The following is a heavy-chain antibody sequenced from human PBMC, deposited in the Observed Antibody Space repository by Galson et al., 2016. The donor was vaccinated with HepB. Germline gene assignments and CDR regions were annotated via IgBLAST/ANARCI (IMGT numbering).Heavy chain of an antibody. V-gene: IGHV3-48*02. D-gene: IGHD1-26*01. Sequence: SLRLSCAASGFIFNTYYMNWVRRAPGKGLEWVSYISGRSKATQYADSVKGRFTISRDNAKNSVYLQMDSLRDDDTAVYYCARGDYRLYSLDYWGQGTLVTVSS. J-gene: IGHJ4*02. CDR2: ISGRSKAT. CDR3: ARGDYRLYSLDY. CDR1: GFIFNTYY.